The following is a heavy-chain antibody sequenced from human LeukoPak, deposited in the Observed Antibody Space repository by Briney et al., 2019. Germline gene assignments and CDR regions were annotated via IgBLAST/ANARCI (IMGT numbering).Heavy chain of an antibody. J-gene: IGHJ6*02. CDR3: ARVGGTNYYYYGMDV. D-gene: IGHD2-2*01. V-gene: IGHV4-59*01. CDR2: IYDSGST. CDR1: GGSISSYY. Sequence: PSETLSLTCTVSGGSISSYYWSRIRQPPRKGLEWIGYIYDSGSTNYNPSLKSRVTISVDTSKNQFSLKLSSVTAADTAVYYCARVGGTNYYYYGMDVWGQGTTVTVSS.